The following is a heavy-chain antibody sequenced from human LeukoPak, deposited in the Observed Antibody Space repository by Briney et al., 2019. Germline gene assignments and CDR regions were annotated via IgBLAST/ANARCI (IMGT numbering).Heavy chain of an antibody. CDR1: GYTFTGYY. V-gene: IGHV1-2*02. J-gene: IGHJ4*02. D-gene: IGHD2-15*01. Sequence: ASVKVSCKASGYTFTGYYMHWVRQAPGQGLEWMGWINPNSGGTNYAQKFQGRVTMTRATSISTAYMELSRLRSDDTAVYYCAREERILGYCSGGSCYPVNLVDYWGQGTLVTVSS. CDR2: INPNSGGT. CDR3: AREERILGYCSGGSCYPVNLVDY.